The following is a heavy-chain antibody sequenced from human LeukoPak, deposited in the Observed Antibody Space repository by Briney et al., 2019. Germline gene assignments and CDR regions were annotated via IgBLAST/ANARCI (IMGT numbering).Heavy chain of an antibody. J-gene: IGHJ4*02. Sequence: GGSLRLSCAASGFTFGTYAMSWVRQAPGKGLEWVSTVVASGVNTYYADSVKGRFSISRDNSRNTLYLQMNSLRAEDTAVYYCAKVFRDSSGYYIFDYWGQGTLVTVSS. CDR2: VVASGVNT. CDR3: AKVFRDSSGYYIFDY. D-gene: IGHD3-22*01. CDR1: GFTFGTYA. V-gene: IGHV3-23*01.